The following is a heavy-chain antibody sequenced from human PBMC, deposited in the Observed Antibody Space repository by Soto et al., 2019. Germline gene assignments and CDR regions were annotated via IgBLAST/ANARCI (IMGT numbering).Heavy chain of an antibody. CDR2: ISAYNGNT. D-gene: IGHD3-9*01. J-gene: IGHJ6*02. Sequence: VASVKVSCKASGYTFTSYGISWVRQAPGQGLEWMGWISAYNGNTNYAQKLQGRVTMTTDTSTSTAYMELRSLRSDDTAVYYCARDQHVLRYFDWLTHYYYYGMDVWGQGTTVTVSS. CDR1: GYTFTSYG. CDR3: ARDQHVLRYFDWLTHYYYYGMDV. V-gene: IGHV1-18*01.